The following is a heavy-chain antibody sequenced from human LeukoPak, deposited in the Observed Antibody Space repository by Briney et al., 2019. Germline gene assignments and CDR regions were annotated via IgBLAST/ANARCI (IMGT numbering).Heavy chain of an antibody. J-gene: IGHJ4*02. CDR2: IYHSGST. D-gene: IGHD2-2*01. CDR1: GYSISSGYY. CDR3: ASSGHKDIVVVPAANAKFDY. Sequence: PSETLSLTCGVSGYSISSGYYWGWIRQPPGKVLEWIGSIYHSGSTYYNPSLKSRVTISVDTSKNQFSLKLSSVTAADTAVYYCASSGHKDIVVVPAANAKFDYWGQGTLVTVSS. V-gene: IGHV4-38-2*01.